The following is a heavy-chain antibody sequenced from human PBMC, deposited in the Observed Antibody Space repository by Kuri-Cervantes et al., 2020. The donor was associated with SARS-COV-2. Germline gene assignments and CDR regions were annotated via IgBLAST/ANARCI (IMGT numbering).Heavy chain of an antibody. CDR3: AREQTMLRQYYFDY. CDR2: IWYDGSNK. D-gene: IGHD4/OR15-4a*01. Sequence: GESLKISCAASGFTFSSYSMNWVRQAPGKGLEWVAVIWYDGSNKYYADSVKGRFTISRDNSKNTLYLQMNSLRAEDTAVYYCAREQTMLRQYYFDYWGQGTLVTGSS. J-gene: IGHJ4*02. CDR1: GFTFSSYS. V-gene: IGHV3-33*08.